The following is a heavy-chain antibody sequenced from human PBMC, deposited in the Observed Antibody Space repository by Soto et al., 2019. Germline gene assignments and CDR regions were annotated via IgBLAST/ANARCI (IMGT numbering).Heavy chain of an antibody. Sequence: GGSLRLSCTASGLTFSTYNMNWVRQAPGKGLEWVSSISTSSSYIYYADSVKGRFTISRDNAKNSLYLQMNSLRPEDTAAYYCARDRHSASGYYFDYWGQGT. CDR1: GLTFSTYN. D-gene: IGHD2-2*01. CDR3: ARDRHSASGYYFDY. J-gene: IGHJ4*02. V-gene: IGHV3-21*01. CDR2: ISTSSSYI.